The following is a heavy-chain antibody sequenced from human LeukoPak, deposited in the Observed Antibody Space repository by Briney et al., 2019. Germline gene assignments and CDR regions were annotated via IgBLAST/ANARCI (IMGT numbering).Heavy chain of an antibody. D-gene: IGHD5-18*01. V-gene: IGHV3-30*03. J-gene: IGHJ6*04. Sequence: GRSLRLSCAASGFTFSSYGMHWVRQAPGKGLEWVAVISYDGSNKYYADSVKGRFTISRDNSKNTLYLQMNSLRAEDTAVYYCARDQAAMKSYYYYGMDVWGKGTTVTVSS. CDR1: GFTFSSYG. CDR3: ARDQAAMKSYYYYGMDV. CDR2: ISYDGSNK.